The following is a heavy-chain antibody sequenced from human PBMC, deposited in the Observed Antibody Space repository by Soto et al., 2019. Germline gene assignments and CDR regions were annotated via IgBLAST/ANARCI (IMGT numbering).Heavy chain of an antibody. V-gene: IGHV4-59*08. CDR2: IYYTGSA. Sequence: SETLSLTCTVSGGSISGYYWSWVRQPPGKGLEYIGYIYYTGSANYNPSLQSRVTMSVDTSKNQFSLKLSSVTAADTAVYYCARQPAGRRGRVYYYYYYMDVWGKGTTVTVPS. D-gene: IGHD1-1*01. CDR1: GGSISGYY. J-gene: IGHJ6*03. CDR3: ARQPAGRRGRVYYYYYYMDV.